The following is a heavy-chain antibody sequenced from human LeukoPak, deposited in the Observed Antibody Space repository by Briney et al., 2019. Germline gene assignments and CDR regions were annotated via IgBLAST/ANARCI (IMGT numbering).Heavy chain of an antibody. D-gene: IGHD2-2*01. CDR1: GGSFSGYY. V-gene: IGHV4-34*01. CDR2: INHRGST. Sequence: SETLSLTCAVYGGSFSGYYWSWIRQPPGKGLEWIGEINHRGSTNYNPSLKSRVTISVDTSKNQFSLKLSSANAADTAVYYCAKSSLYCTSTSCSYYFDYWGQGTLVTVSS. J-gene: IGHJ4*02. CDR3: AKSSLYCTSTSCSYYFDY.